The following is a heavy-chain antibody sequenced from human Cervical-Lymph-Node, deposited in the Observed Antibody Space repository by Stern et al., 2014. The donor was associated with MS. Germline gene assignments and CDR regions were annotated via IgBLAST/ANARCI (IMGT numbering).Heavy chain of an antibody. CDR1: GGSISSSNW. CDR3: ARRKGRSGTTQYYYYGMDV. V-gene: IGHV4-4*02. CDR2: IYHSGST. Sequence: QVQLVESGPGLVKPSGTLSLTCAVSGGSISSSNWWSWVRQPPGKGLEWIGEIYHSGSTNYNPSLKSRVTISVDKSKNQFSLKLSSVTAADTAVYYCARRKGRSGTTQYYYYGMDVWGQGTTVTVSS. D-gene: IGHD1-1*01. J-gene: IGHJ6*02.